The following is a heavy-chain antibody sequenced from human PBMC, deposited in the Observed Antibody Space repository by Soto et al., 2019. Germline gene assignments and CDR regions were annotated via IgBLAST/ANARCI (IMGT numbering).Heavy chain of an antibody. Sequence: SGPTREPTETLPLTCTVSGLSLSNGKLGVSWNRQPPGKALEWLAHIFSSDDKSYSTSLRIRLTISKDTSRSQVVLTMTNLDPMDSATYFCALIKDCSRTDCYLASFDPWGQGTLVTVS. D-gene: IGHD2-2*01. V-gene: IGHV2-26*01. J-gene: IGHJ5*02. CDR3: ALIKDCSRTDCYLASFDP. CDR1: GLSLSNGKLG. CDR2: IFSSDDK.